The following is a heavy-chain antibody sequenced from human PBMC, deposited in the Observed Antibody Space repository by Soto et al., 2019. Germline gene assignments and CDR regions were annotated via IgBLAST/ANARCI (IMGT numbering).Heavy chain of an antibody. CDR3: AREGTSTSTGMDY. CDR1: GDTFNSYV. J-gene: IGHJ4*02. Sequence: QVQLVQSGAEVRKPGSSVTVSCETSGDTFNSYVINWVRQAPGQGPEWMGRIIPIVGKTIYAQRFQGRVTITADKATTTVYMDLSSLRIDDTAVYFCAREGTSTSTGMDYWGQGSLVIVSS. D-gene: IGHD2-2*01. V-gene: IGHV1-69*04. CDR2: IIPIVGKT.